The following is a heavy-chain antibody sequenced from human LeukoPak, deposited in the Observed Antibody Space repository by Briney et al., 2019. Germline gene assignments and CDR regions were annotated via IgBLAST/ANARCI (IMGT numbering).Heavy chain of an antibody. CDR1: GGSISSYD. CDR2: IYYGGST. D-gene: IGHD3-22*01. V-gene: IGHV4-59*08. Sequence: SETLSLTCTVSGGSISSYDWSWIRQPPGKGLEWVGYIYYGGSTNYNPSLKSRVTISVDTSKNQFSLKLSSVTAADTAVYFCATQVWYYDRSAFDIWGQGTMVTVSS. CDR3: ATQVWYYDRSAFDI. J-gene: IGHJ3*02.